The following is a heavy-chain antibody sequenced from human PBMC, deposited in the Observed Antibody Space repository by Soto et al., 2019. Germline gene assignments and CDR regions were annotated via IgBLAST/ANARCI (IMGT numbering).Heavy chain of an antibody. Sequence: PGGSLRVSCAAAGVTCSSYAMSWVRQAPGKGLEWVSAISGSGGSTYYADSVKGRFTISRDNSKNTLYLQMNSLRAEDTAVYYCAKDEVVVVPAANLDYWGQGTLVTVSS. CDR3: AKDEVVVVPAANLDY. J-gene: IGHJ4*02. D-gene: IGHD2-2*01. CDR1: GVTCSSYA. CDR2: ISGSGGST. V-gene: IGHV3-23*01.